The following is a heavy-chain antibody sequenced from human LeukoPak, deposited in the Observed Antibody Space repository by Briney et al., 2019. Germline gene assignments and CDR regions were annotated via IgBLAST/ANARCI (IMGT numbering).Heavy chain of an antibody. Sequence: PGGSLRLSCAASGFTFSTYWMHWVRQAPGKGLVWVSRINSDGSSTSYADSVKGRFTISRDNAKNTLYLQMNSLRAEDTAVYYCGRAEWELRGWFDPWGQGTLVTVSS. CDR2: INSDGSST. J-gene: IGHJ5*02. CDR1: GFTFSTYW. CDR3: GRAEWELRGWFDP. V-gene: IGHV3-74*01. D-gene: IGHD1-26*01.